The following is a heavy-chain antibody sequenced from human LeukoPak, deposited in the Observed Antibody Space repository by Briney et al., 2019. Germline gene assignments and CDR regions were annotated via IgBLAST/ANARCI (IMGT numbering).Heavy chain of an antibody. D-gene: IGHD3-16*01. V-gene: IGHV3-9*01. CDR2: ISWNSGSI. CDR3: ARDSSNYDYVWGSSTEFDY. J-gene: IGHJ4*02. Sequence: GGSLRLSCAASGFTFDDYAMHWVRQAPGKGLEWVSGISWNSGSIGYADSVKGRFTISRDNAKNSLYLQMNSLRAEDTAVYYCARDSSNYDYVWGSSTEFDYWGQGTLVTVSS. CDR1: GFTFDDYA.